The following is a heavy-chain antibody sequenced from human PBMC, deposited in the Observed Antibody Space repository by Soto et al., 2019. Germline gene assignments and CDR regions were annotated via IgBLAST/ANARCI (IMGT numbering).Heavy chain of an antibody. CDR3: ARVAEYCSGGSCHDY. D-gene: IGHD2-15*01. J-gene: IGHJ4*02. V-gene: IGHV4-4*01. CDR1: GGSISSSNW. Sequence: QVQLQESGPGLVKPSGTLSLTCAVSGGSISSSNWWSWVRQPPGKGLEWIGEIYHSGSTNYNPSLKRRVTIPVDKSTTQFSLKLSSVTAAGTAVYCCARVAEYCSGGSCHDYWGQGTLVTVSS. CDR2: IYHSGST.